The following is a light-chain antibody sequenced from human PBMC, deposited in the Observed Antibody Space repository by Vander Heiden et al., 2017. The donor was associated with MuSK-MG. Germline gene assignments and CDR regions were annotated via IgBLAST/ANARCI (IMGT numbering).Light chain of an antibody. J-gene: IGKJ3*01. CDR1: QSISSW. CDR3: QQDNSYPFT. V-gene: IGKV1-5*01. CDR2: DVS. Sequence: DIQMTQSPSTLSASVGDRVTITCRASQSISSWLAWYQQKPGKAPKLLIYDVSSLESGVPSRFSGSGSGTEFSLTISILQPDDFATYYCQQDNSYPFTFGHGTKVDIK.